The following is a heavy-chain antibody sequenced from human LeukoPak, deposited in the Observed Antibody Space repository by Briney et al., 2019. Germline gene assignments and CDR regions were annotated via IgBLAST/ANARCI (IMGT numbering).Heavy chain of an antibody. Sequence: SETLSLTCAVYGGSFSGYYWSWIRQPPGKGLEWIGEINHSGSTNYNPSLKSRVTISVDTSKNQFSLKLSSVTAADTAVYYCARGRPVPVDYWGQGTLVTVSP. CDR2: INHSGST. V-gene: IGHV4-34*01. CDR1: GGSFSGYY. CDR3: ARGRPVPVDY. D-gene: IGHD4-17*01. J-gene: IGHJ4*02.